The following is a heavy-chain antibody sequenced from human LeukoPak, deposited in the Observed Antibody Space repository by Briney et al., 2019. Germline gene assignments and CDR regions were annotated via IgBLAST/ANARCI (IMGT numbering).Heavy chain of an antibody. CDR2: IRSKAYGGTT. CDR1: GLTFGDYT. V-gene: IGHV3-49*04. Sequence: GRSRRLSCTASGLTFGDYTMSWVRQAPGKGLEWVGFIRSKAYGGTTEYAASVKGRFTISRDDSKSIAYLQMNSLKTEDTAVYFCTRPHDYWGQGTLVTVSS. CDR3: TRPHDY. J-gene: IGHJ4*02.